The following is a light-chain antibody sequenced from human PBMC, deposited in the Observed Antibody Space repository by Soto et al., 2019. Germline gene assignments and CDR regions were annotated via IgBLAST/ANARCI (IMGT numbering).Light chain of an antibody. CDR1: SCDIGVYNY. Sequence: QSVLTQPRSVSGSPGQSVTISCTGTSCDIGVYNYVSWYQQLPGKAPKLLISDVTKRPSGVPDRFSGSKSGNTASLTISGLQAEDEADYYCCSYAGAYIYVFGTGTKVTVL. V-gene: IGLV2-11*01. CDR2: DVT. CDR3: CSYAGAYIYV. J-gene: IGLJ1*01.